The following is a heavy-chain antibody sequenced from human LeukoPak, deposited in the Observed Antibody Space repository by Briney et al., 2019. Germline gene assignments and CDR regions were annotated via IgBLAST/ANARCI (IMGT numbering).Heavy chain of an antibody. J-gene: IGHJ5*02. V-gene: IGHV3-23*01. CDR2: ISGSGGST. CDR1: GFTFSSYA. D-gene: IGHD3-9*01. Sequence: PGGSLRLSCAASGFTFSSYAMSWVRQAPGKGLEWVSAISGSGGSTYYADSVKGRFTISRDNSKNTLYLQMNSLRAEDTAVYYCAKTSRYSDILTGYSFNWFDPWGQGTLVTVSS. CDR3: AKTSRYSDILTGYSFNWFDP.